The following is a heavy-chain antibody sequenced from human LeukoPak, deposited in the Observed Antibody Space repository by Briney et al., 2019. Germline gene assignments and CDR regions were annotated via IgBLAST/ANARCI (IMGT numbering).Heavy chain of an antibody. J-gene: IGHJ4*02. V-gene: IGHV3-21*01. CDR2: CSSSSSYI. CDR1: GFTFSNYN. CDR3: ATGSSWYFEY. D-gene: IGHD6-13*01. Sequence: PGGSLRLSCAASGFTFSNYNMNWVRQAPGKGLEWVSSCSSSSSYIYYADSVKGRFTISRDNAKNSLCLQMNSLRAEDTAVYYCATGSSWYFEYWGQGTLVTVSS.